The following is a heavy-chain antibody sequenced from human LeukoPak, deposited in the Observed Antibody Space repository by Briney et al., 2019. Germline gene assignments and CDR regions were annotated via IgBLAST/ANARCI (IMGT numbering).Heavy chain of an antibody. CDR3: AKDTRTGYYNPLFDY. Sequence: GGSLRLSRAASGFTFDDYAMHWVRQAPGKGLEWVSGISWNSGSIGYADSVKGRFTISRDNAKNSLYLQMNSLRAEDTALYYCAKDTRTGYYNPLFDYWGQGTLVTVSS. J-gene: IGHJ4*02. CDR2: ISWNSGSI. V-gene: IGHV3-9*01. D-gene: IGHD3/OR15-3a*01. CDR1: GFTFDDYA.